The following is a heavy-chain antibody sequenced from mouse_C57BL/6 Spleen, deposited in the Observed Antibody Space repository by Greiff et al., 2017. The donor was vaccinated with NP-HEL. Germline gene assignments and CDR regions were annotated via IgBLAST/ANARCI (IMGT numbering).Heavy chain of an antibody. J-gene: IGHJ2*01. V-gene: IGHV1-69*01. Sequence: QVQLQQSGAELVMPGASVKLSCKASGYTFTSYWMHWVKQRPGQGLEWIGEIDPSDSYTNYNQKFKGKSTLTVDKSSSTAYMQLSSLTSEDSAVYYCARSGIYYGNYADYWGQSTTLTVSS. CDR3: ARSGIYYGNYADY. CDR2: IDPSDSYT. CDR1: GYTFTSYW. D-gene: IGHD2-1*01.